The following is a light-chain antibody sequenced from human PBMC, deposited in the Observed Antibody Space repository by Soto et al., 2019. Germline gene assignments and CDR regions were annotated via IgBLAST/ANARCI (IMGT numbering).Light chain of an antibody. J-gene: IGKJ5*01. Sequence: IGVTQSAVTLSVSKGERATLSCRASQSVSSNLAWYQQKPGQAPRLLIYGASTRATGIPARFSGSGSGTEFTLTISSLQAEDFAVDSCEQYNNLLITFGQGRRPEIK. CDR1: QSVSSN. CDR2: GAS. CDR3: EQYNNLLIT. V-gene: IGKV3-15*01.